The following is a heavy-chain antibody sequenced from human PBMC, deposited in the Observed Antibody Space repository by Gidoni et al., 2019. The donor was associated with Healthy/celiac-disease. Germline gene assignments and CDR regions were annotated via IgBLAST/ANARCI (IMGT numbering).Heavy chain of an antibody. D-gene: IGHD3-22*01. J-gene: IGHJ4*02. V-gene: IGHV3-23*01. CDR3: AKVGGDSSGYYIN. Sequence: EVQLWASGGGSVQPGGSLSLSGAAAEFTFSSYAMSWVRQAPGKGLEWVSAISGSCSRTYYAVSVKGRFTRSRDNTKNTLYLQMNSLSAEDTAVYYCAKVGGDSSGYYINWGQGTLVTVSS. CDR2: ISGSCSRT. CDR1: EFTFSSYA.